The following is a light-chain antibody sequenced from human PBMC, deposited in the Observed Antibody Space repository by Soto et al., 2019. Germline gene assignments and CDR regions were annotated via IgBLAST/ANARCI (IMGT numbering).Light chain of an antibody. J-gene: IGKJ4*01. Sequence: IVLTQFPATLSSFPDDRVTLSCRASQSVSSNLAWYQQKPGQAPRLLIYGASTRATGIPARFSGSGSGTEFTLTISSLQSEDFAVYYCQQYNNWPRAFGGGTKVDIK. CDR2: GAS. V-gene: IGKV3-15*01. CDR1: QSVSSN. CDR3: QQYNNWPRA.